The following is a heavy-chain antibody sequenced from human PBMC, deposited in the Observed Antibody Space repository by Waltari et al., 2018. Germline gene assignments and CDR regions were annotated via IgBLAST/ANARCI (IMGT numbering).Heavy chain of an antibody. Sequence: QLQLQESGPGLVKPSETLSLTCTVSGGSISSSSYYWGWIRQPPGKGLEWIGSIYYRGSTYYNPSLKSRVTISVDTSKNQFSLKLSSVTAADTAVYYCVRWAPFGVVIIRDYFDYWGQGTLVTVSS. V-gene: IGHV4-39*07. CDR2: IYYRGST. CDR3: VRWAPFGVVIIRDYFDY. J-gene: IGHJ4*02. D-gene: IGHD3-3*01. CDR1: GGSISSSSYY.